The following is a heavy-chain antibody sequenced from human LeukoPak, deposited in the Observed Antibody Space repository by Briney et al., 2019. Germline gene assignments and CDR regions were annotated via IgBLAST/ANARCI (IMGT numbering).Heavy chain of an antibody. D-gene: IGHD3-22*01. CDR3: ARAGQYYHDSAGYFPDF. J-gene: IGHJ4*02. CDR2: IYYSGYT. CDR1: GDSISSGNSY. Sequence: PSETLSLTCTVSGDSISSGNSYWRWIRQPPGKGLEWIGSIYYSGYTYHNPSLKSRVTISVDTSKDQFSLKLSAVTAADTAVYYCARAGQYYHDSAGYFPDFWGQGTLVTVSS. V-gene: IGHV4-30-4*01.